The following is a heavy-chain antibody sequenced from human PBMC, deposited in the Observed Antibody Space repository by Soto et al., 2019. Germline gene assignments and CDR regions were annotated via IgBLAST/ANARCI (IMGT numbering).Heavy chain of an antibody. V-gene: IGHV3-30-3*01. Sequence: GGLLRLSCAVPGFTFSSYAMHGVRQAPGKGLEWVAVISYDGSNKYSADSVKGRFTISRDNSKNAMYLQMNSLRAEDTAVYYCARDGWQQLVVVYYYYGMDVWGQGTTVTVSS. CDR2: ISYDGSNK. CDR3: ARDGWQQLVVVYYYYGMDV. D-gene: IGHD6-13*01. CDR1: GFTFSSYA. J-gene: IGHJ6*02.